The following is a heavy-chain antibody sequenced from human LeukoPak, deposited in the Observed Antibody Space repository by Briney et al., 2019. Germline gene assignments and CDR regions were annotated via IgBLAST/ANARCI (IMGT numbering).Heavy chain of an antibody. J-gene: IGHJ6*02. V-gene: IGHV3-23*01. CDR3: AKSLSRLYYYYGMDV. CDR1: GFTFSSYA. CDR2: ISGSGGST. Sequence: GGPLRLSCAASGFTFSSYAMSWVRQAPGKGLEWVSAISGSGGSTYYADSVKGRFTISRDNSKNTLYLQMNSLRAEDTAVYYCAKSLSRLYYYYGMDVWGQGTTVTVSS. D-gene: IGHD2/OR15-2a*01.